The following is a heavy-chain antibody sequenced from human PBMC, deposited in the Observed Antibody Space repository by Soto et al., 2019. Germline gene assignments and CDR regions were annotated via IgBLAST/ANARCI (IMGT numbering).Heavy chain of an antibody. Sequence: ASVKVSYKASGYTFTGYYMHWVRQAPGQGLEWMGWINPNSGGTNYAQKFQGRVTMTRDTSISTAYMELSRLRSDDTAVYYCARELTVDTAMVGHWGQGTLVTVSP. CDR3: ARELTVDTAMVGH. V-gene: IGHV1-2*02. CDR2: INPNSGGT. J-gene: IGHJ4*02. D-gene: IGHD5-18*01. CDR1: GYTFTGYY.